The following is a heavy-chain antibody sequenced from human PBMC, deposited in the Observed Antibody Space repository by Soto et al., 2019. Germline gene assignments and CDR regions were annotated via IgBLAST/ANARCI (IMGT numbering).Heavy chain of an antibody. D-gene: IGHD6-19*01. CDR2: IYYSGST. CDR1: GGSISISIYY. V-gene: IGHV4-39*01. CDR3: ASLAVAKGY. Sequence: TVSGGSISISIYYLGWIRQPPGKGLEWIGSIYYSGSTYYNPSLKSRVTISVDTSKNQFSLKLSSVTAADTAVYYCASLAVAKGYWGQGTLVTVSS. J-gene: IGHJ4*02.